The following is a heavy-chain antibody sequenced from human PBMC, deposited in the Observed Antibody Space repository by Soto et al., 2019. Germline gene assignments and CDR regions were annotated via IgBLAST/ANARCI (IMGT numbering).Heavy chain of an antibody. CDR2: ISYDGSNE. CDR1: GFTFDRYG. D-gene: IGHD2-8*01. CDR3: ASYFDCADGVCYTGYYSYGLDV. J-gene: IGHJ6*02. V-gene: IGHV3-30*03. Sequence: GGSLRLSCSASGFTFDRYGMHWVRQAPGKGLEWVAGISYDGSNEDYIDSVKGRFTISRDNSKNTMYLQMDSLRDEDTAVYYCASYFDCADGVCYTGYYSYGLDVWGQGTTVTVSS.